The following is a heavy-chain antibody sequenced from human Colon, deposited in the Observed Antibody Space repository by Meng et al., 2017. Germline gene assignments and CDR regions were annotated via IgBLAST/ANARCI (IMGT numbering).Heavy chain of an antibody. CDR2: INPSGGST. CDR1: GYTFTSYY. D-gene: IGHD6-19*01. Sequence: ASVKVSCKASGYTFTSYYMHWVRQAPGQGLEWMGIINPSGGSTSYARKFQGRVTMTRDTSTSTVYMELSSLRSEDTAVYYCARGYGSGWYLNDAFDIWGQGTMVTVSS. J-gene: IGHJ3*02. V-gene: IGHV1-46*01. CDR3: ARGYGSGWYLNDAFDI.